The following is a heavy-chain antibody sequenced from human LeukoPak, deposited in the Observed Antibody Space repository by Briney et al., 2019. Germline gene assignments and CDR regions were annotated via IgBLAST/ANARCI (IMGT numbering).Heavy chain of an antibody. V-gene: IGHV1-69*13. J-gene: IGHJ6*03. CDR1: GGTFTSYA. CDR3: ARLARDYYDSSGLKSYYYYMDV. D-gene: IGHD3-22*01. Sequence: SVKVSCKASGGTFTSYAISWVRQAPGQGLEWMGGIIPIFGTANYAQKFQGRVTITADESTSTAYMELSSLRSEDTAVYYCARLARDYYDSSGLKSYYYYMDVWGKGTTVTVSS. CDR2: IIPIFGTA.